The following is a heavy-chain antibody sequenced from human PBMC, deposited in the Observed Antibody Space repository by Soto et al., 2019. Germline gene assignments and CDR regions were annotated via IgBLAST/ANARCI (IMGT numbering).Heavy chain of an antibody. V-gene: IGHV1-2*02. CDR2: INPNSGVT. J-gene: IGHJ2*01. CDR1: GYSFTDHY. CDR3: ARGKEIPDYWNFDL. D-gene: IGHD2-2*02. Sequence: QVQLVQSGAEVKKPGASVKVSCKASGYSFTDHYMHWVRQAPGQGLEWMGWINPNSGVTKSAQQFQGRVTMTRDTSISTAFMELNRLTFDDTAVYYCARGKEIPDYWNFDLWGRGMLVTVSS.